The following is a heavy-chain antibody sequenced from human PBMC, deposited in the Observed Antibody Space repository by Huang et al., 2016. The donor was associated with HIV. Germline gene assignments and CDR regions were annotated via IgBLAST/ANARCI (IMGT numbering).Heavy chain of an antibody. CDR1: GFTFGSFG. D-gene: IGHD3-3*01. J-gene: IGHJ4*02. Sequence: QVQLVESGGGVVQPGGSLSLSCTASGFTFGSFGMHWVRQVPGKGLEWVAFIRYDGNNYYYADSVRGRFTISRDNSKDTLYLQRNRLRPDDSAVYYCAKDLTYTFGRHFDYWGRGTLVTVSS. CDR3: AKDLTYTFGRHFDY. CDR2: IRYDGNNY. V-gene: IGHV3-30*02.